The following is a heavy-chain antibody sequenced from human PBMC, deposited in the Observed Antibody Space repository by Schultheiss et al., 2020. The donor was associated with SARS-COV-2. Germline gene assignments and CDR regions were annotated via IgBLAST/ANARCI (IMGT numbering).Heavy chain of an antibody. Sequence: GGSLRLSCAASGFTFSDYFMFWIRQAPGKGLEWVSYISGSSSYTNYADSVKGRFTISRDNAKNSLYLQMNSLRAEDTAVYYCARDDGSAFDYWGQGTLVTVSS. CDR1: GFTFSDYF. D-gene: IGHD3-10*01. CDR3: ARDDGSAFDY. CDR2: ISGSSSYT. J-gene: IGHJ4*02. V-gene: IGHV3-11*06.